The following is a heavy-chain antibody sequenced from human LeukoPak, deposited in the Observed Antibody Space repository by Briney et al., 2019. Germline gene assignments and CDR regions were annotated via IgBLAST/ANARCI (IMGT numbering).Heavy chain of an antibody. D-gene: IGHD3-22*01. CDR3: AKVAYYYDSSGYYYADY. CDR2: IYSGGST. CDR1: GFTVSSNY. V-gene: IGHV3-53*05. Sequence: PGGSLRLSCAASGFTVSSNYMSWVRQAPGKGLEWVSVIYSGGSTYYADSVKGRFTISRDNAKNTLYLQMNSLRAEDTAVYYCAKVAYYYDSSGYYYADYWGQGTLVTVSS. J-gene: IGHJ4*02.